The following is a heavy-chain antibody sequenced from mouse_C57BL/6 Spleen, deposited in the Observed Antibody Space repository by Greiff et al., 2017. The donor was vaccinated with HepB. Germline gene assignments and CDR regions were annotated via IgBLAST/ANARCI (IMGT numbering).Heavy chain of an antibody. CDR1: GYTFTEYT. CDR3: ERHEGGRHAMDY. Sequence: VQVVESGAELVKPGASVKLSCKASGYTFTEYTIHWVKQRSGQGLEWIGWFYPGSGSIKYNEKFKDKATLTADKSSSTVYMELSRLTSEDSAVYCCERHEGGRHAMDYWGQGTSVTVSS. J-gene: IGHJ4*01. CDR2: FYPGSGSI. D-gene: IGHD3-3*01. V-gene: IGHV1-62-2*01.